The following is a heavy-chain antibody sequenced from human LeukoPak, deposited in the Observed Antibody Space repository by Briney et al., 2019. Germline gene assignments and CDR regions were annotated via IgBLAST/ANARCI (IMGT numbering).Heavy chain of an antibody. CDR1: GFTFSNYA. V-gene: IGHV3-30-3*01. Sequence: GGSLRLSCAASGFTFSNYAMHWVRQAPGKGLEWVAVISYDGSNKYYADSVKGRFTISRDNSKNTLYLQMNSLRAEDTAVYYCARDLGVTGTTGYFDYWGQGTLVTVSS. CDR2: ISYDGSNK. J-gene: IGHJ4*02. D-gene: IGHD1-7*01. CDR3: ARDLGVTGTTGYFDY.